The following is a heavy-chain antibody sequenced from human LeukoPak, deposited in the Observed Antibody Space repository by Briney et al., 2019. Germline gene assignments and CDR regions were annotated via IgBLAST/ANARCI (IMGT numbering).Heavy chain of an antibody. CDR1: GYTFTSYD. J-gene: IGHJ3*02. Sequence: GASVKVSCKASGYTFTSYDINWVRQATGQGLEWMGWMNPNSGNTGYAQKFRGRVTMTRNTSISTAYMELSSLRSEDTAVYYCASSVPDCSGGSCYPHDASDIWGQGTMVTVSS. CDR2: MNPNSGNT. CDR3: ASSVPDCSGGSCYPHDASDI. V-gene: IGHV1-8*01. D-gene: IGHD2-15*01.